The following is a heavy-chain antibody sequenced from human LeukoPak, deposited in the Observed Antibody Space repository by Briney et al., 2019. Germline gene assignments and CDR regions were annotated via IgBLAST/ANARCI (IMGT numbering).Heavy chain of an antibody. D-gene: IGHD1-26*01. J-gene: IGHJ3*02. Sequence: PGGSLRLSCAAAAFTFSSYAMSWVRQAAGKGLEWVSAISGSGGSTYYADSVKGRFTISRDNSKNTVYLQMNSLRAEDTAVYYCARELREHGVFDIWGQGTMVTVSS. CDR1: AFTFSSYA. CDR3: ARELREHGVFDI. V-gene: IGHV3-23*01. CDR2: ISGSGGST.